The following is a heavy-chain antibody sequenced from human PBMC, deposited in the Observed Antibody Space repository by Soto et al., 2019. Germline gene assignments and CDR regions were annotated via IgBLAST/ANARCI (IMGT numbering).Heavy chain of an antibody. J-gene: IGHJ4*02. CDR2: ISYDGSNK. D-gene: IGHD3-16*01. V-gene: IGHV3-30*18. Sequence: QVQLVESGGGVVQPGRSLRLSCAASGFTFSNYGMHWVRQAPGKGLEWVAVISYDGSNKYYADSVKGRFTISRDNSKNTMYLQMNSLRAEDTAVYYCENGGFRGGSSVFDYWGQGTLVTVSS. CDR1: GFTFSNYG. CDR3: ENGGFRGGSSVFDY.